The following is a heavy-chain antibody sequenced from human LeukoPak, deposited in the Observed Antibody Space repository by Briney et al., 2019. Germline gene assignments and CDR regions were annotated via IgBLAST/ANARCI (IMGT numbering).Heavy chain of an antibody. CDR2: IYTSGST. D-gene: IGHD6-19*01. V-gene: IGHV4-4*07. CDR1: GGSISSYY. J-gene: IGHJ4*02. CDR3: ARLQWLVPFYYFDY. Sequence: SETLSLTCTASGGSISSYYWSWIRQPAGKGLEWIGRIYTSGSTNYNPSLKNRVTISVDTSKNQFSLKLSSVTAADTAVYYCARLQWLVPFYYFDYWGQGTLVTVSS.